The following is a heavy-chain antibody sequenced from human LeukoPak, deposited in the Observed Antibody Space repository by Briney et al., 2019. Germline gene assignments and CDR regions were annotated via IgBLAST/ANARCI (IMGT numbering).Heavy chain of an antibody. Sequence: SETLSLTCTVSGGSISNDYWSWIRQPAGKGLEWTGRIYTSGSTIYNPSLKSRVTMSVDTSKNQFSLKLSSVTAADTAVYYCASPPAYWGQGIQVTVSS. D-gene: IGHD2-21*01. CDR1: GGSISNDY. V-gene: IGHV4-4*07. J-gene: IGHJ4*02. CDR3: ASPPAY. CDR2: IYTSGST.